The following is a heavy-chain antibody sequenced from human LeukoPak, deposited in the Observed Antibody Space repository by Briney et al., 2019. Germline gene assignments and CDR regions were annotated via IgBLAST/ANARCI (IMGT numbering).Heavy chain of an antibody. Sequence: ASVKVSCKASGYTFTGYYMHWVRQAPGRGLEWMGWINPNSGGTNYAQKFQGRVTMTRDTSISTAYMELSRLRSDDTAVYYCARANGWDYDILTGYYPTPPSEWGQGTLVTVSS. CDR2: INPNSGGT. J-gene: IGHJ4*02. CDR3: ARANGWDYDILTGYYPTPPSE. CDR1: GYTFTGYY. D-gene: IGHD3-9*01. V-gene: IGHV1-2*02.